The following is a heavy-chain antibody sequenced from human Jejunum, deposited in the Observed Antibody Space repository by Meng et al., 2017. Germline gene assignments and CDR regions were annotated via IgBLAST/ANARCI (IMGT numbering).Heavy chain of an antibody. D-gene: IGHD1-26*01. CDR2: ISVGGSII. J-gene: IGHJ5*01. CDR1: GFRFSDDH. CDR3: ARDGRHRRFDS. Sequence: GKLVEAGGDLVKPGGSLRLSCVASGFRFSDDHMAWIRQAPGKGLEWISYISVGGSIIYYADSVKGRFTISRDDAKNSVYLQMNSLRAEDTAVYYCARDGRHRRFDSWGQGTLVTVSS. V-gene: IGHV3-11*01.